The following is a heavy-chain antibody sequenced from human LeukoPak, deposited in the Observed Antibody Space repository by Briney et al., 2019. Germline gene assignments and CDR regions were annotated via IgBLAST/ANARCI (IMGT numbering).Heavy chain of an antibody. CDR3: TRDMRGAAAADDAFDI. CDR2: MNPSSGDT. Sequence: GASVKVSCKASGYTFTSYDINWVRQATGQGLEWMGWMNPSSGDTGYAQNFQGRVTITRDTSISTAYMELSSLRSEDTAVYYCTRDMRGAAAADDAFDIWGQGTMVTASS. D-gene: IGHD6-13*01. V-gene: IGHV1-8*01. CDR1: GYTFTSYD. J-gene: IGHJ3*02.